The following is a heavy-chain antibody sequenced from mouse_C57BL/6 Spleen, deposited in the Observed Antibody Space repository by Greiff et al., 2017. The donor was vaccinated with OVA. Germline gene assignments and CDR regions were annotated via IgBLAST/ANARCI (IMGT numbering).Heavy chain of an antibody. D-gene: IGHD1-1*01. J-gene: IGHJ2*01. CDR2: IYPGDGDT. V-gene: IGHV1-80*01. Sequence: VQLQQSGAELVKPGASVKISCKASGYAFSSYWMNWVKQRPGKGLEWIGQIYPGDGDTNYNGKFKGKATLTADKSSSTAYMQLSSLTSEDSAVYFCARAITTVVAEDFDYWGQGTTLTVSS. CDR1: GYAFSSYW. CDR3: ARAITTVVAEDFDY.